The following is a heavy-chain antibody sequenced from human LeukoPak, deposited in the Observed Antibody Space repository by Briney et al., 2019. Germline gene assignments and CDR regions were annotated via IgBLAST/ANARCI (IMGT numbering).Heavy chain of an antibody. Sequence: KPSETLSLTCTVSGGSISSYYWSWIRQPPGKGLEWIGYIYYSGSTYYNPSLKSRVTISVDTSKNQFSLKLSSVTAADTAVYYCARESIGGNPFDYWGQGTLVTVSS. J-gene: IGHJ4*02. CDR1: GGSISSYY. V-gene: IGHV4-30-4*08. CDR3: ARESIGGNPFDY. D-gene: IGHD4-23*01. CDR2: IYYSGST.